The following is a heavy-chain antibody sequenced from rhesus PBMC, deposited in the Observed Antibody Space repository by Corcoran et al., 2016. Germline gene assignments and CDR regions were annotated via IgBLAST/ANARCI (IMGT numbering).Heavy chain of an antibody. J-gene: IGHJ3*01. CDR2: FNSCGCST. Sequence: EVQLVETGGGLVQPGGSLKLSCAASGFTFSSYGMSWVGQAPGKGLEWVSAFNSCGCSTYYADSVKGRFTISRDNAKNTLSLQMNSLRAEDTAVYYCARSGYSSWYLDAFDFWGQGLRVTVSS. CDR3: ARSGYSSWYLDAFDF. CDR1: GFTFSSYG. D-gene: IGHD6-13*01. V-gene: IGHV3S5*01.